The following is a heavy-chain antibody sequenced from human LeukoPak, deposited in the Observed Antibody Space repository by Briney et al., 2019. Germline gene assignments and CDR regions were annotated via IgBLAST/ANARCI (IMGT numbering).Heavy chain of an antibody. J-gene: IGHJ4*02. CDR3: AKDHDSSGWYGLDYFDY. CDR2: IRYDGSNK. Sequence: PGGSLRLSCAASGFTFSSYGMHWVRQAPGKGLEWVAFIRYDGSNKYYADSVKGRFTISRDNSKNTLYLQMNSLRAEDTAVYYCAKDHDSSGWYGLDYFDYWGQGTLVTVSS. V-gene: IGHV3-30*02. D-gene: IGHD6-19*01. CDR1: GFTFSSYG.